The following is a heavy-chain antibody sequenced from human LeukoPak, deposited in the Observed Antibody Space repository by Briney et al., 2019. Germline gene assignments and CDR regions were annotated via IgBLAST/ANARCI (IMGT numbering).Heavy chain of an antibody. D-gene: IGHD2-2*01. V-gene: IGHV3-23*01. J-gene: IGHJ5*02. CDR1: GFTFSSYA. CDR2: ISGSGGST. Sequence: GGSLRLSCAASGFTFSSYAMSWVRQAPGKGLEWVSAISGSGGSTYYADSVKGRFTISRDNSKNTLYLQMNSLRAEDTAVYYCAKDIVVVPAATRIITWFDPWGQGTLVTVSS. CDR3: AKDIVVVPAATRIITWFDP.